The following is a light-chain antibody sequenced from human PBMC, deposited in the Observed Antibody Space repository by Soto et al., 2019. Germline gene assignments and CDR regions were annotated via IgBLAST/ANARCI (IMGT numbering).Light chain of an antibody. CDR3: QQYDSLPIT. V-gene: IGKV1-33*01. Sequence: DIQMTQSPASLFASAGDRVTITCQASEDINKFLNWYQQKPGKAPKVLIYDASNLQTGVPSRFRGSGYGTDFMFTINNLQPEDSATYYCQQYDSLPITFDQGTRLEIK. CDR2: DAS. J-gene: IGKJ5*01. CDR1: EDINKF.